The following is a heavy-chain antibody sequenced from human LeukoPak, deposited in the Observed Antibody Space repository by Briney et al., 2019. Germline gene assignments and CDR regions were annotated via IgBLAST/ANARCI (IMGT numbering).Heavy chain of an antibody. CDR3: ARDVHGDYGSAWFDP. CDR1: GGTFNNSA. Sequence: SVKVSCKTSGGTFNNSAISWVRQAPGQGLEWLGGIMPLFGTAGYAQKFQGRVTITKDESTRTVYLELTSLTSDDTAVYYCARDVHGDYGSAWFDPWGQGTLVSVSS. CDR2: IMPLFGTA. D-gene: IGHD4-17*01. V-gene: IGHV1-69*05. J-gene: IGHJ5*02.